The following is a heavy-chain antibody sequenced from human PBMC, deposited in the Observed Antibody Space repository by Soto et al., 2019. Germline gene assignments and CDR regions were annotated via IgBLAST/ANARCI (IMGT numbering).Heavy chain of an antibody. Sequence: HVQLVESGGGVVQPGRSLRLSCAASGFTFSSYGMHWVRQAPGKGLEWVAVISYDGSNKYYADSVKGRFTISRDDSKNTLYLQMNSLRAEDTAVYYCAKDFDLVGATTLLLDYWGQGTLVTVSS. CDR3: AKDFDLVGATTLLLDY. D-gene: IGHD1-26*01. V-gene: IGHV3-30*18. J-gene: IGHJ4*02. CDR2: ISYDGSNK. CDR1: GFTFSSYG.